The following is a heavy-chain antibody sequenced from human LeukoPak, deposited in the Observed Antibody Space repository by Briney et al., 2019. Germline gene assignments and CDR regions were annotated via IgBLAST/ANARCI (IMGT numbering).Heavy chain of an antibody. CDR2: TNPNSGKT. J-gene: IGHJ3*02. CDR1: GYTFINYD. Sequence: GASVKVSCKASGYTFINYDINWVRQATGQGLEWLGWTNPNSGKTGYAQKFQGRVTMTRDTSTSTVYMELSSLRSEDTAVYYCARADSSGWYGDAFDIWGQGTMVTVSS. D-gene: IGHD6-19*01. V-gene: IGHV1-8*01. CDR3: ARADSSGWYGDAFDI.